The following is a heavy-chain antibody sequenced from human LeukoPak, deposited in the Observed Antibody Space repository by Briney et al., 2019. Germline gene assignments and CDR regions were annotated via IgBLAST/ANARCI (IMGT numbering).Heavy chain of an antibody. Sequence: SETLSLTCTVSGYSISSGYYWGWIRQPPGKGLEWIGSIYHSGSTYYNPSLKSRVTISVDTSKNQFSLKLSSVTAADTAVYYCARELESELWDWDYWGQGTLVTVSS. CDR3: ARELESELWDWDY. V-gene: IGHV4-38-2*02. CDR1: GYSISSGYY. J-gene: IGHJ4*02. D-gene: IGHD1-26*01. CDR2: IYHSGST.